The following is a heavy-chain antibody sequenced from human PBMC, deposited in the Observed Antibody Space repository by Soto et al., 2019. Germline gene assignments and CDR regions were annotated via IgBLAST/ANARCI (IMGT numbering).Heavy chain of an antibody. V-gene: IGHV4-39*01. J-gene: IGHJ4*02. CDR1: GGSISSSSYY. CDR3: ARHTPAISISDH. D-gene: IGHD2-15*01. CDR2: IYYSGST. Sequence: QLQLQESGPGLVKPSETLSLTCTVSGGSISSSSYYWGWIRQPPGKGLEWIGSIYYSGSTYYNPSLKSRVTLSVDTSKHQFSLTLSSVTAADTAVYYCARHTPAISISDHWGQGTLVTVSS.